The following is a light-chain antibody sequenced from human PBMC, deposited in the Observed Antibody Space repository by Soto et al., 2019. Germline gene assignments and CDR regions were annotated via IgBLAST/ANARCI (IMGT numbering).Light chain of an antibody. CDR1: QSVSSY. CDR2: DAS. V-gene: IGKV3-11*01. Sequence: EIVLTQSPATLPLSPGERATLSCRASQSVSSYLAWYQQKPGQAPRLLIYDASNRATGIPARFSGSGSGTDFTLTISSLEPEDFAVYYCQHRSNWSTFGGGNKVEIK. CDR3: QHRSNWST. J-gene: IGKJ4*01.